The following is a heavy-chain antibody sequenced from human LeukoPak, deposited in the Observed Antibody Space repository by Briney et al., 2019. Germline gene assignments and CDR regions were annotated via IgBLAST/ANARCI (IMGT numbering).Heavy chain of an antibody. D-gene: IGHD3-16*01. CDR2: ISYDGSNK. J-gene: IGHJ4*02. Sequence: PGRSLRLSCAASGFTFSSYAMHWVRQAPGKGLEWVAVISYDGSNKYYADSVKGRFTISRDNSKNTLYLQMNSLRAEDTAVYYCARGIPNSYGKDYWGQGTLVTVSS. V-gene: IGHV3-30-3*01. CDR3: ARGIPNSYGKDY. CDR1: GFTFSSYA.